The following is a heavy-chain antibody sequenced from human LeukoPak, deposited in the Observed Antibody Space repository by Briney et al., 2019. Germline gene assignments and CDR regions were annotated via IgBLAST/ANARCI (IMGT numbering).Heavy chain of an antibody. D-gene: IGHD3/OR15-3a*01. V-gene: IGHV4-59*11. CDR1: GGSFSGHY. Sequence: SETLSLTCAVYGGSFSGHYWSWIRQPPGKGLEWVGYISYSGSTNYNPSLKSRVTISVDTSKNQFSLKLSSVTAADTAIYYCARDGWAGSLFAYWGQGTLVTVSS. CDR3: ARDGWAGSLFAY. J-gene: IGHJ4*02. CDR2: ISYSGST.